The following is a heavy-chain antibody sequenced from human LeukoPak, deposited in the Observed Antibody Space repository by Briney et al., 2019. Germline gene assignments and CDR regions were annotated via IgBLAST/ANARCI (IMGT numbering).Heavy chain of an antibody. CDR1: GDSMSSYH. V-gene: IGHV4-4*09. CDR3: ARKGATYLFDH. D-gene: IGHD4/OR15-4a*01. Sequence: SETLPLTCTVSGDSMSSYHWSWIRQSPGKGLEWIGYISGSGSTNYKPSLRSRVTISRDTSKNQFSLRVSSVTAADTAVYYCARKGATYLFDHWGQGTLVTVSS. J-gene: IGHJ4*02. CDR2: ISGSGST.